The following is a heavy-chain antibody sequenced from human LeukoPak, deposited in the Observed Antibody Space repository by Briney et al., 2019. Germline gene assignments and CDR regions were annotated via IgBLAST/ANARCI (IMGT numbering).Heavy chain of an antibody. Sequence: PGGSLRLPCAASGFTFDDYGMSWVRQAPGKGLEWVSGINWNGGSTGYADSVKGRFTISRDNAKNSLYLQMNSLRAEDTALYYCARDPLYSYGSELAYWGQGTLVTVSS. CDR1: GFTFDDYG. V-gene: IGHV3-20*04. J-gene: IGHJ4*02. D-gene: IGHD5-18*01. CDR3: ARDPLYSYGSELAY. CDR2: INWNGGST.